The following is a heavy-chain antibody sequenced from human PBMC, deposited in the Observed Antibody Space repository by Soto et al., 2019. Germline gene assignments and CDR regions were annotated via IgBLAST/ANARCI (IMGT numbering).Heavy chain of an antibody. D-gene: IGHD4-17*01. CDR1: GGTFSSYA. V-gene: IGHV1-69*13. J-gene: IGHJ3*02. CDR3: ARSDYGDYGVGAFDI. CDR2: IIPIFGTA. Sequence: GASVKVSCKASGGTFSSYAISWVRQAPGQGLEWMGGIIPIFGTANYAQKFQGRVTITADESTSTAYMELSSLRSEDTAVYYCARSDYGDYGVGAFDIWGQGTMVTVSS.